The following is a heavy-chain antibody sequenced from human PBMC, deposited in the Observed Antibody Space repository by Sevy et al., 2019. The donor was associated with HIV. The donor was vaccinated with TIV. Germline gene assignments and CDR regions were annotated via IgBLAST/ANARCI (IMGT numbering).Heavy chain of an antibody. D-gene: IGHD2-2*01. Sequence: GGSLRLSCAASGFTFSNYWMSWVRQAPGKGLEWVANIKRVGSEKYYVASVKGRFTISRDNAKNSLYLQMNSLRAEDTAVYYCARDCSSSTCLWGMDVWGQGTTVTVSS. CDR1: GFTFSNYW. V-gene: IGHV3-7*03. J-gene: IGHJ6*02. CDR3: ARDCSSSTCLWGMDV. CDR2: IKRVGSEK.